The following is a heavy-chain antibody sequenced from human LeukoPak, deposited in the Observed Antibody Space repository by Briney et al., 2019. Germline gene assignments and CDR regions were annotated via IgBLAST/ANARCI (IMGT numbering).Heavy chain of an antibody. Sequence: GGSLRLSCAASGFTFSSYNMNWVRQAPGKGLEWVSYISSSSSTTYYADSVRGRFTISRDNAKNSLYLQMNSLRAEDTAVYYCVRPTYSSGWFDYWGQGSLVTVSS. D-gene: IGHD6-19*01. V-gene: IGHV3-48*04. CDR1: GFTFSSYN. CDR3: VRPTYSSGWFDY. J-gene: IGHJ4*02. CDR2: ISSSSSTT.